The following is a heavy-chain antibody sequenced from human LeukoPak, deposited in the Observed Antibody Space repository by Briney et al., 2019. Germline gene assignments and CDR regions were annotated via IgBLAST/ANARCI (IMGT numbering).Heavy chain of an antibody. Sequence: ASVKVSCKASGYTFTGYYMHRVRQAPGQGREWMGRINPNSGGTNYAQKFQGRVTMTRDTSVSTAYMELSRLRSDDTAVYYCARGYYGSGAVDYWGQGTLVTVSS. CDR1: GYTFTGYY. D-gene: IGHD3-10*01. J-gene: IGHJ4*02. CDR2: INPNSGGT. V-gene: IGHV1-2*06. CDR3: ARGYYGSGAVDY.